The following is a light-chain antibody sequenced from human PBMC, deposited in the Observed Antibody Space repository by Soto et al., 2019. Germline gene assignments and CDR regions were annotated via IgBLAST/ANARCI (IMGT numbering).Light chain of an antibody. Sequence: EIVLTQSPGTRSLSPGERATLSCRGSQSVSSSYLAWYQQKPGQAPRLLIYGASSRATGIPDRFSGSGSGTDFTLTISRLEPEDFAVYYCQQYGSSPQTFGQGTKLEIK. J-gene: IGKJ2*01. V-gene: IGKV3-20*01. CDR3: QQYGSSPQT. CDR2: GAS. CDR1: QSVSSSY.